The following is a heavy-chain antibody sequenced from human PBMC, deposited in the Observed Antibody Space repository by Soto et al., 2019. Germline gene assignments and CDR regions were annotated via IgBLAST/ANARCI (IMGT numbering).Heavy chain of an antibody. Sequence: EVQLLESGGGLIQPGGSLRLSCAASGFTISSYGMRWGRQAPGKGLEWVSAIRADGSNTYYADSVRGRFNVSRDNSKYPLDFQMVSLRAEDRAVYYFVAWYSVRGGARGTLVTVSS. CDR1: GFTISSYG. J-gene: IGHJ4*02. D-gene: IGHD1-26*01. CDR2: IRADGSNT. V-gene: IGHV3-23*01. CDR3: VAWYSVRG.